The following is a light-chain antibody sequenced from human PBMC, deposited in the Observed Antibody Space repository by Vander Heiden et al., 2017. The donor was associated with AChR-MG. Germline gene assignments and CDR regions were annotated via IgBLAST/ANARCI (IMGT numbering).Light chain of an antibody. CDR3: QQNANTPPYT. CDR1: QSITRY. Sequence: DIRMTQSPSSLSASVGDRVTITCRASQSITRYLNWYQQKPGRAPKLLIYAASSLQSGVPSRFSGSGSGTDFTLTISSLQPEDFATYYCQQNANTPPYTFGQGTKLEI. CDR2: AAS. V-gene: IGKV1-39*01. J-gene: IGKJ2*01.